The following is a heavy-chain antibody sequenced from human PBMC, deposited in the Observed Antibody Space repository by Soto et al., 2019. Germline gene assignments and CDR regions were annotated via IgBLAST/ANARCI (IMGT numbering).Heavy chain of an antibody. Sequence: SVKVSCKASGGTFSSYTISWVRQAPGQGLEWMGRIIPILGIANYAQKLQGRVTMTTDTSTSTAYMELRSLRSDDTAVYYCARDGYQVNNWFDPWGQGTLVTVSS. CDR3: ARDGYQVNNWFDP. J-gene: IGHJ5*02. CDR1: GGTFSSYT. V-gene: IGHV1-69*04. D-gene: IGHD5-12*01. CDR2: IIPILGIA.